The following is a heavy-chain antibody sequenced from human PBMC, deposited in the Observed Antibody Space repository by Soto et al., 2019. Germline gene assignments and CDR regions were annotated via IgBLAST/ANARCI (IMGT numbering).Heavy chain of an antibody. CDR3: AKYGRWLVHFYYYGMDV. Sequence: EVQLLESGGGLVQPGGSLRLSCAASGFTFSSYAMSWVHQAPGKGLEWVSAISGSGGSTYYADSVKGRFTISRDNSKNTLYLEMNSLRAEDTAVYYCAKYGRWLVHFYYYGMDVWGQETTVTVSS. J-gene: IGHJ6*02. D-gene: IGHD6-19*01. V-gene: IGHV3-23*01. CDR2: ISGSGGST. CDR1: GFTFSSYA.